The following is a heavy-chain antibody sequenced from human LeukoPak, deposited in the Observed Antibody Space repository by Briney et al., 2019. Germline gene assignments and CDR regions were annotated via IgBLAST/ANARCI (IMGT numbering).Heavy chain of an antibody. J-gene: IGHJ5*02. CDR1: GFTFSSYA. CDR3: AKDSGLLWFGEFTTNWFDR. Sequence: GGSLRLSCAASGFTFSSYAMSWVRQAPGKGLEGVSAISGSGGSTYYADSVKGRFTISRDNSKNTLYLQMNSLRAEDTAVYYCAKDSGLLWFGEFTTNWFDRWGQGTLVTVSS. V-gene: IGHV3-23*01. D-gene: IGHD3-10*01. CDR2: ISGSGGST.